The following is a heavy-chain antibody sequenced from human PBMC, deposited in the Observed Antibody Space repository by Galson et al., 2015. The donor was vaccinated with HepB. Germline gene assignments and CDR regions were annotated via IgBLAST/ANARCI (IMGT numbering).Heavy chain of an antibody. V-gene: IGHV3-30-3*01. J-gene: IGHJ6*02. CDR2: ISYDGSNK. D-gene: IGHD1-26*01. Sequence: SLRLSCAASGFTFSSYAMHWVRQAPGKGLEWVAVISYDGSNKYYADSVKGRFTISRDNAKNSLYLQMNSLRAEDTAVYYCASPITGELNYYGMDVWGQGTTVTVSS. CDR3: ASPITGELNYYGMDV. CDR1: GFTFSSYA.